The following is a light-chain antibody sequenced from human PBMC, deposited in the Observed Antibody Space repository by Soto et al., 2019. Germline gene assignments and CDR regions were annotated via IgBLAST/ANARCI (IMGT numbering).Light chain of an antibody. CDR3: SSYAGSNTSV. V-gene: IGLV2-8*01. CDR1: SSDVGGYNY. J-gene: IGLJ1*01. CDR2: EVS. Sequence: QSALTQPPSASGSTGQSVTISCTGTSSDVGGYNYVSWYQQHPGKAPKLMIYEVSKRPSGVPDRFSGSKSGNTASLTVSGLQPEDEADYYCSSYAGSNTSVFGTGTKVTVL.